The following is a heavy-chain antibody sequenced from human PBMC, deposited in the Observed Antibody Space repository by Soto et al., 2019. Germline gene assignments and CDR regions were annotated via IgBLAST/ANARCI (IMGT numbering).Heavy chain of an antibody. CDR3: ARLADCSNNICSYGMDV. V-gene: IGHV3-11*06. D-gene: IGHD4-4*01. CDR2: ISSISTYA. J-gene: IGHJ6*02. CDR1: GFTFSHYY. Sequence: QVQLVESGGGLVKPGGSLRLSCAASGFTFSHYYMSWVRQAPGKGLEWVSYISSISTYANYADSVKGRFTISRDNAKNSLDLQMNSLRDDDTALYYCARLADCSNNICSYGMDVWGQGTTVTVSS.